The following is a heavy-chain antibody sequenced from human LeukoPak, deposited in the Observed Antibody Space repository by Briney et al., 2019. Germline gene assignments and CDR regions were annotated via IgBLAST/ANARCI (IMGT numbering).Heavy chain of an antibody. V-gene: IGHV3-48*04. CDR1: KFTFSSYS. CDR3: ARGESVLYLFDY. CDR2: ISSSSTTI. Sequence: GALRLSCAASKFTFSSYSMNWVRQAPGKGLEWVSYISSSSTTIYYADSVKGRFTISRDNAKNSLYLQMNSLRAEDTAVYYCARGESVLYLFDYWGQGTLVTVSS. J-gene: IGHJ4*02. D-gene: IGHD3-3*01.